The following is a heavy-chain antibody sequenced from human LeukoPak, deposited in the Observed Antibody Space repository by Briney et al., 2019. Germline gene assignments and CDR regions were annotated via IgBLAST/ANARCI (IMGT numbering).Heavy chain of an antibody. V-gene: IGHV3-30*02. CDR3: AKDYDYGDPMWFDP. D-gene: IGHD4-17*01. J-gene: IGHJ5*02. Sequence: GGSLRLSCAASGFTFSSYGMHWVRQAPGKGLEWVAFIRYDGSNKYYADSVKGRFTISRDNSKNTLYLQMNSLRAEDTAVYYCAKDYDYGDPMWFDPWGQGTLVTVSS. CDR1: GFTFSSYG. CDR2: IRYDGSNK.